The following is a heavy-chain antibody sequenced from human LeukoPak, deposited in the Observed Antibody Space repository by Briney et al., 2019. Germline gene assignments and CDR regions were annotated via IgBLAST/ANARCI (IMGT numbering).Heavy chain of an antibody. CDR2: ISSDGGST. CDR3: VKDGSGSYYTYYFDY. J-gene: IGHJ4*02. V-gene: IGHV3-64D*06. Sequence: GGPRRLSCSASGFTFSRYAMHWVRKAPGKALEYVSAISSDGGSTYYADSVNGRFTISRDNSKNTLYLQMSSLRAEDTAVYYCVKDGSGSYYTYYFDYWGQGSLVTVSS. CDR1: GFTFSRYA. D-gene: IGHD3-10*01.